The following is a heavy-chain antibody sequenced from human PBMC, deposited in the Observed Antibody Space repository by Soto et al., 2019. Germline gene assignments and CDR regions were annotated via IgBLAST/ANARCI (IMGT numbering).Heavy chain of an antibody. CDR2: IYSSGST. CDR1: GDSVGTGSKY. J-gene: IGHJ4*02. D-gene: IGHD6-19*01. CDR3: ARSGGGSGWL. V-gene: IGHV4-61*01. Sequence: SETLSLTCTVSGDSVGTGSKYWSWSRQPPGKPLEWIAYIYSSGSTNYNPSLKSRVTISRDTSKNQFSLKMTSVTAEDTAVYYCARSGGGSGWLGGQGTLVTVSS.